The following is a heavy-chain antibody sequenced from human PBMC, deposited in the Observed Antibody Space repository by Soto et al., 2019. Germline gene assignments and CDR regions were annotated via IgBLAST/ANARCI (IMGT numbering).Heavy chain of an antibody. V-gene: IGHV1-3*01. CDR2: INAGNGNT. Sequence: GASVKVSCKASGYTLTNYAMHWVRQAPGQRLEWMGWINAGNGNTKYSQKFQGRVTITRDTSASTAYMELSSLRSEDTAVYYCARVSGYYLPDYWGQGTLVIVSS. D-gene: IGHD5-12*01. J-gene: IGHJ4*02. CDR3: ARVSGYYLPDY. CDR1: GYTLTNYA.